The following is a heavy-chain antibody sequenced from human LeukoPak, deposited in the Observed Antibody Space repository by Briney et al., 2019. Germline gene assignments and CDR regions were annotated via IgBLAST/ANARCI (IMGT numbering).Heavy chain of an antibody. V-gene: IGHV1-3*01. CDR2: INAGNGNT. Sequence: GASVKVSCKASGYTFTSYAMHWVRQAPGQRLEWMGWINAGNGNTKYSQKFQGRVTITRDTSASTAYMELSSLRSEDTAVYYCARNPHDFWSGPNNWFDPWGQGTLVTVSS. CDR3: ARNPHDFWSGPNNWFDP. CDR1: GYTFTSYA. D-gene: IGHD3-3*01. J-gene: IGHJ5*02.